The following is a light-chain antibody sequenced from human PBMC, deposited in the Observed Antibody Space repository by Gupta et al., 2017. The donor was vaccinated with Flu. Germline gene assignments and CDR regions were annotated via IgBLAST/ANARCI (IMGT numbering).Light chain of an antibody. V-gene: IGLV3-1*01. CDR3: QAWDSSTHVV. J-gene: IGLJ2*01. CDR1: KLGNKF. Sequence: SYELIQPPSVSVSPGQTATITFSGDKLGNKFVSWYQQRPGQSPVLVISQDMNRPSGIPARLSGANSGNTATLTISGTQAMDEADYYCQAWDSSTHVVFGGGTRLTVL. CDR2: QDM.